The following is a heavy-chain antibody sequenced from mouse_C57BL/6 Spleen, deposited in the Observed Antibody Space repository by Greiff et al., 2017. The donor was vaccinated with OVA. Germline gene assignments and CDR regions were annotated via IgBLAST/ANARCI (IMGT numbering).Heavy chain of an antibody. CDR3: ARADYDFDY. D-gene: IGHD2-4*01. CDR1: GYSITSGYY. Sequence: EVKLVESGPGLVKPSQSLSLTCSVTGYSITSGYYWNWIRQFPGNQLEWVGYISYDGSTNYNPSLKNRTSITGDTSKNQFFLKLNSMTTDDAVTYYCARADYDFDYWGQGTTLTVSS. CDR2: ISYDGST. V-gene: IGHV3-6*01. J-gene: IGHJ2*01.